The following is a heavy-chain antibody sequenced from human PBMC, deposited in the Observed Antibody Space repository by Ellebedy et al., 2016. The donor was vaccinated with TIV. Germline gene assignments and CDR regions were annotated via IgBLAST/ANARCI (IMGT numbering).Heavy chain of an antibody. D-gene: IGHD6-19*01. Sequence: SVKVSXKASGGTFSSYAISWVRQAPGQGLEWMGRIIPILGIANYAQKFQGRVTITADKSTSTAYMELSSLRSEDTAVYYCAIGTYSSGWYGYFDYWGQGTLVTVSS. V-gene: IGHV1-69*04. CDR3: AIGTYSSGWYGYFDY. CDR1: GGTFSSYA. CDR2: IIPILGIA. J-gene: IGHJ4*02.